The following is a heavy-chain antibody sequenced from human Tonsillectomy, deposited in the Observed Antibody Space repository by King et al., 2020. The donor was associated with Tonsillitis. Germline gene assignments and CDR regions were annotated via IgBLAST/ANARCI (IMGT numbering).Heavy chain of an antibody. CDR2: IMEYGSVE. D-gene: IGHD3-16*01. CDR1: GFTVSSDW. V-gene: IGHV3-7*01. J-gene: IGHJ5*02. CDR3: ARVGGWGWFDP. Sequence: VQLVESGGGLGQPGGSLRLSCASSGFTVSSDWMSWVRQAPGTGLEWVGNIMEYGSVEYYVDSVKGRFTISRDNSKNSLYLELNSLRGEETAVYYCARVGGWGWFDPWGQGTLVTVSS.